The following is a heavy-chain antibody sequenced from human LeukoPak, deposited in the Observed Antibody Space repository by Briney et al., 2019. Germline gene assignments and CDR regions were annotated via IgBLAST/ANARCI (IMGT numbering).Heavy chain of an antibody. CDR3: AKFTTVTMARALGLGS. Sequence: ETLSLTCAVYGGSFSGYYWSWVRQAPGKGLEWLSTISGNGGSTYYPDSVKGRFTISRDNSESTLYLQIYSLRAGDTAVYYCAKFTTVTMARALGLGSWGPGTLVTVSS. J-gene: IGHJ5*02. D-gene: IGHD3-10*01. CDR1: GGSFSGYY. V-gene: IGHV3-23*01. CDR2: ISGNGGST.